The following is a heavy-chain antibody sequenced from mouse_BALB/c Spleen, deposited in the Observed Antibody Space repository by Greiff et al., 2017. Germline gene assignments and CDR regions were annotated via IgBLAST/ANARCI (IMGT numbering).Heavy chain of an antibody. D-gene: IGHD3-1*01. CDR2: IWSGGST. CDR1: GFSLTSYG. CDR3: ARSTARATPWFAY. J-gene: IGHJ3*01. V-gene: IGHV2-4-1*01. Sequence: VQLQQLGPGLVQPSQSLSITCTVSGFSLTSYGVHWVRQSPGKGLEWLGVIWSGGSTDYNAAFISRLSISKDNSKSQVFFKMNSLQADDTAIYYCARSTARATPWFAYWGQGTLVTVSA.